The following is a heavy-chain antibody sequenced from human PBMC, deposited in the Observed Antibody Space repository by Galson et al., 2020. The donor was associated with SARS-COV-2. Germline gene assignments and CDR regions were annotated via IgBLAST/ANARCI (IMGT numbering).Heavy chain of an antibody. Sequence: TSETLSLTCTVSGGSISSGGYYWSWIRQHPGKGLEWIGYIYYSGSTYYNPSLKSRVTISVDTSKNQFSLKLSSVTAADTAVYYCARSIRTIFGVVKHFDYWGQGTLVIVSS. CDR3: ARSIRTIFGVVKHFDY. D-gene: IGHD3-3*01. J-gene: IGHJ4*02. CDR1: GGSISSGGYY. CDR2: IYYSGST. V-gene: IGHV4-31*03.